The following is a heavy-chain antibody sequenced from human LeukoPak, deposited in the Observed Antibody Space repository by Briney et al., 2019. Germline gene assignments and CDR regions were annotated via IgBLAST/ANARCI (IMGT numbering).Heavy chain of an antibody. CDR3: ARGPDSGSYLGVPWFDP. D-gene: IGHD1-26*01. CDR1: GFTFSSYG. J-gene: IGHJ5*02. V-gene: IGHV3-33*01. CDR2: IWYDGSNK. Sequence: PGRSLRLSCAASGFTFSSYGMHWVHQAPGKGLEWVAVIWYDGSNKYYADSVKGRFTISRDNSKNTLYLQMNSLRAEDTAVYYCARGPDSGSYLGVPWFDPWGQGTLVTVSS.